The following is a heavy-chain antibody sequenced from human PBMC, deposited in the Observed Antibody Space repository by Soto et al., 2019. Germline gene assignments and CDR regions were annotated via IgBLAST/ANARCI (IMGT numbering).Heavy chain of an antibody. Sequence: PSETLSLTCTVSGGSISSSSYYWGWIRQPPGKGLEWIGSIYYTGSTYYNPSLKSRVTISVDMSKKQFSLTLRSVTAADTAMYYCVRDGTKNLRDWFDPWGQGILVTVSS. CDR1: GGSISSSSYY. V-gene: IGHV4-39*07. J-gene: IGHJ5*02. CDR2: IYYTGST. CDR3: VRDGTKNLRDWFDP. D-gene: IGHD1-1*01.